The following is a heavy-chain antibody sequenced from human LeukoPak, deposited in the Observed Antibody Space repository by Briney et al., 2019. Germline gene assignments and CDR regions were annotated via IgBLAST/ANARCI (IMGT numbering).Heavy chain of an antibody. CDR3: ARDRPSGWYLQYYFNY. CDR1: GFTFSNYW. J-gene: IGHJ4*02. Sequence: AGSLRLSCVVSGFTFSNYWMSGVRQAPGKGLEWVANIKPDGREKNYVDSVKGRFTISRDNAKNSLYLQLNSLRAEDTAVYYCARDRPSGWYLQYYFNYWGQGSLVTVSS. CDR2: IKPDGREK. V-gene: IGHV3-7*04. D-gene: IGHD6-19*01.